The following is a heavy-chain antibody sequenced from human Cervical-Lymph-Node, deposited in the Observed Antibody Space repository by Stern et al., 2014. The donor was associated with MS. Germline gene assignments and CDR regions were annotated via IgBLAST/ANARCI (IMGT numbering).Heavy chain of an antibody. CDR2: ISAYNGNT. CDR1: GYTFTSYG. Sequence: QVQLGQSGAEVKKPGASGKVSCKASGYTFTSYGISWVRQAPGQGLEWMGWISAYNGNTNYAQKLQGRVTMTTDTSTSTAYMELRSLRSDDTAVYYCARDAVGSYGYFGLENWFDPWGQGTLVTVSS. CDR3: ARDAVGSYGYFGLENWFDP. D-gene: IGHD5-18*01. J-gene: IGHJ5*02. V-gene: IGHV1-18*04.